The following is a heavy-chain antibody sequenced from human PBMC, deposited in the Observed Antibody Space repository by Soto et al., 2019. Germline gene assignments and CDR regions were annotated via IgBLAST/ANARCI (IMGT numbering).Heavy chain of an antibody. CDR1: GYAFTTYG. CDR3: ARGRYGDY. Sequence: QVHLVQSGAEVKKPGASVKVSCKGSGYAFTTYGITWVRQAPGQGLEWMGWISAHNGNTNYAQKLQGRVTVTRDTSTSAAYMELRSLRSDDTAVYYCARGRYGDYWGQGALVTVSS. CDR2: ISAHNGNT. D-gene: IGHD1-1*01. V-gene: IGHV1-18*01. J-gene: IGHJ4*02.